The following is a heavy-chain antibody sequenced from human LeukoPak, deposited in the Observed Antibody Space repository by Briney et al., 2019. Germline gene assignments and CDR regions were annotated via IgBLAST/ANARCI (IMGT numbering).Heavy chain of an antibody. CDR2: INYGGTT. D-gene: IGHD3-10*01. Sequence: PSETLSLTCTVSGGSISSSDYYWSWIRQPPGKELEWIASINYGGTTYYNPSLKSRVTISVDTSKNQFSPRLSSVTAADTAVYLCARYVVYGSGKYYFDYWGQGSLVTVSS. CDR1: GGSISSSDYY. J-gene: IGHJ4*02. CDR3: ARYVVYGSGKYYFDY. V-gene: IGHV4-39*01.